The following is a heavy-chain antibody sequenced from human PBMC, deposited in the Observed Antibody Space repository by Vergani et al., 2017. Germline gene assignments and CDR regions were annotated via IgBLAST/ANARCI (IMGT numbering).Heavy chain of an antibody. CDR1: GYIFTDYY. CDR2: IDTKSGDT. D-gene: IGHD2-21*01. CDR3: GRRTDGCRGAVCYSAPVYMDV. Sequence: QVQLVQSGSEVKKPGASMKVSCKASGYIFTDYYIHWVRQAPGQGPEWMGWIDTKSGDTSYAQQFQGRVTMTRVPSLRSAYMDLGRLTSDDSAVYYCGRRTDGCRGAVCYSAPVYMDVWGEGTTVTVSS. J-gene: IGHJ6*03. V-gene: IGHV1-2*02.